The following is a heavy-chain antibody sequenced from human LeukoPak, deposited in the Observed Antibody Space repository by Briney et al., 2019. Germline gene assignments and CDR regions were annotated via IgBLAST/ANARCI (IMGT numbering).Heavy chain of an antibody. D-gene: IGHD2-15*01. V-gene: IGHV1-8*02. CDR3: ASRGALRYCSGGSCYSNWYFDL. CDR2: MNPNSGNT. CDR1: GYTFTGYY. Sequence: PRASVKVSCKASGYTFTGYYMHWVRQAPGQGLEWMGWMNPNSGNTGYAQKFQGRVTMTRNTSISTAYMELSSLRSEDTAVYYCASRGALRYCSGGSCYSNWYFDLWGRGTLVTVSS. J-gene: IGHJ2*01.